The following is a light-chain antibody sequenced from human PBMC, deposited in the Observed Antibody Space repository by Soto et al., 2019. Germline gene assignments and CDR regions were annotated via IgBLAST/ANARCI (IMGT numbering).Light chain of an antibody. J-gene: IGKJ4*01. Sequence: IVLTHSPGTLSLSPSDRCPLSSRASHTVSSNFLAWYQEKPGQGPRLLIYGASTRATGIPDRFSGSGSGTDFTLTISGLDPEDFAVYYCRKYGRSLELAVGGGTKVDIK. CDR3: RKYGRSLELA. CDR2: GAS. CDR1: HTVSSNF. V-gene: IGKV3-20*01.